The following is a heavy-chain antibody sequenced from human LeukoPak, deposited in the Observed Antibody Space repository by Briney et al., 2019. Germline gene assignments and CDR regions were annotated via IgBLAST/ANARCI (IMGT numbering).Heavy chain of an antibody. CDR2: ISGGGGST. CDR3: AKATMIVVATSYFDY. V-gene: IGHV3-23*01. J-gene: IGHJ4*02. CDR1: GFIFDDYD. Sequence: GGSLRLSCAASGFIFDDYDMSWVRQAPGQGLEWISPISGGGGSTYYADSVRGRFTISRDNSKNTLYLQMNSLRAEDTAVYYCAKATMIVVATSYFDYWGQGTLVTVSS. D-gene: IGHD3-22*01.